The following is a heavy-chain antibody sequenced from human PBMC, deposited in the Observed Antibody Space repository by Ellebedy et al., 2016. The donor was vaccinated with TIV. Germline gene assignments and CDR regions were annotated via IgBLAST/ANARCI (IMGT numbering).Heavy chain of an antibody. Sequence: GGSLRLSCVASGFSFRSYWMSWVRQAPGKGLEWVANIYQDGSNQYYVDSVKGRFTISRDNANKSLFLQMNSLRAEDTAVYFCARRGSYGDYAVQVNSWFDSWGQGTLVTVS. J-gene: IGHJ5*01. CDR3: ARRGSYGDYAVQVNSWFDS. V-gene: IGHV3-7*01. D-gene: IGHD4-17*01. CDR2: IYQDGSNQ. CDR1: GFSFRSYW.